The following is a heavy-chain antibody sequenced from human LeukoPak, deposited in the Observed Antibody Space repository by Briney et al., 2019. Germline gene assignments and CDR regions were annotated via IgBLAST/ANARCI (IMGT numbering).Heavy chain of an antibody. Sequence: GAPVQVSCKASGYSFSDYSIHWVRQAPGQGLEWMGRSNSNSGGTSYAQNFQGRVTMTRDTSISTAYMEVSGLTADDTAVYYCPRGGSGGGYLYYFDAWGQGTLVSVSS. CDR1: GYSFSDYS. D-gene: IGHD3-10*01. CDR2: SNSNSGGT. V-gene: IGHV1-2*06. J-gene: IGHJ4*02. CDR3: PRGGSGGGYLYYFDA.